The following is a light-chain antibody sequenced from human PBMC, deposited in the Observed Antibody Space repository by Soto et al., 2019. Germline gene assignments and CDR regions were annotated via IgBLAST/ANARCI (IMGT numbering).Light chain of an antibody. J-gene: IGLJ2*01. V-gene: IGLV2-14*01. CDR1: SSDIGGYNY. CDR2: EVT. CDR3: SSYTGSNTLL. Sequence: QSALTQPASVSGSPGQSITISCTGTSSDIGGYNYVSWYQQYPGKAPKLIISEVTDRPSGVSDRFSGSKSGNTASLTISGLQAADEADYYCSSYTGSNTLLFGGGTQLTVL.